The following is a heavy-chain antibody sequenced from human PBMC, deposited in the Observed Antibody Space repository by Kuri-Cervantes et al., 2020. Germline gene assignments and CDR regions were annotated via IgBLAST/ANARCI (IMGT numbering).Heavy chain of an antibody. J-gene: IGHJ5*02. CDR1: GYTFTSYG. D-gene: IGHD3-10*01. Sequence: ASVKVSCKASGYTFTSYGISWVRQAPGQGLEWMGWINPNSGGTNYAQKFQGRVTMTRDTSISTAYMGLSRLRSDDTAVYYCARDQLLWFGENNWFDPWGQGTLVTVSS. CDR3: ARDQLLWFGENNWFDP. CDR2: INPNSGGT. V-gene: IGHV1-2*02.